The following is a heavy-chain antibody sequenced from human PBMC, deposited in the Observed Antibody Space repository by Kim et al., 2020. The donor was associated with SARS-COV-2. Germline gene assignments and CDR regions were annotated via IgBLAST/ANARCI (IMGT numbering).Heavy chain of an antibody. Sequence: NRSGGGTNYAQKFQGRVTMTGDTSTNPVYMELSSLRSDDTAVYYCAKEGGHWGQGTLVTVSS. D-gene: IGHD3-16*01. CDR3: AKEGGH. V-gene: IGHV1-46*01. CDR2: NRSGGGT. J-gene: IGHJ4*02.